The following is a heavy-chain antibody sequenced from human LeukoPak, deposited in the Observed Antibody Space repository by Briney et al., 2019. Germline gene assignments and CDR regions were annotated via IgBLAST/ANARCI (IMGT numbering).Heavy chain of an antibody. D-gene: IGHD2-21*01. CDR3: ASEKYCVT. J-gene: IGHJ5*02. V-gene: IGHV3-7*01. Sequence: GSLRLSCAASGFTFSSYWMNCVRQAPGKGLEWLANINEDGGEKYYVDSVKGRFTISRDNAKNSLYQQMNSLRAEDTAVYYCASEKYCVTWGQGTLLAVSS. CDR1: GFTFSSYW. CDR2: INEDGGEK.